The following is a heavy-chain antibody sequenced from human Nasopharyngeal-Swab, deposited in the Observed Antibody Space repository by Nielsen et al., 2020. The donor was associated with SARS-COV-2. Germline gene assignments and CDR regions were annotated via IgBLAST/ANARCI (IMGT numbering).Heavy chain of an antibody. J-gene: IGHJ6*02. V-gene: IGHV4-39*01. CDR1: GGSISSSSYY. CDR2: IYYSGST. Sequence: SETLSLTCTVSGGSISSSSYYWGWIRQPPGKGLEWIGSIYYSGSTYYNPSLKSRATISVDTSKNQFSLKLSSVTAADTAVYYCARQVGYCTNGVCPTYYYYYGMDVWGQGTTVTVSS. D-gene: IGHD2-8*01. CDR3: ARQVGYCTNGVCPTYYYYYGMDV.